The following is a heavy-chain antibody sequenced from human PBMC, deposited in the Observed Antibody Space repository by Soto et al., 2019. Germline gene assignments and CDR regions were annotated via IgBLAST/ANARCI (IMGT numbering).Heavy chain of an antibody. CDR1: GGSFSGYY. J-gene: IGHJ4*02. V-gene: IGHV4-34*01. CDR3: ARGFFWSGYYSSFDY. D-gene: IGHD3-3*01. CDR2: INHSGST. Sequence: SETLSLTCAVYGGSFSGYYWSWIRQPPGKGLEWIGEINHSGSTNYNPSLKSRVTISVDTSKNQFSLKLSSVTAADTAVYYCARGFFWSGYYSSFDYWGQGTLVTVSS.